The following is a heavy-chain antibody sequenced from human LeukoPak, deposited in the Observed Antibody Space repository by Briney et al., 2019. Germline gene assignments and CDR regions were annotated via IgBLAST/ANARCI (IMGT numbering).Heavy chain of an antibody. CDR1: GYTFTSYA. CDR3: ARDGNSSSWRQPFDY. V-gene: IGHV1-3*01. Sequence: ASVKVSCKASGYTFTSYAMHWVRQAPGQRLEWMGWINAGNGNTKYSQKFQGRVTITRDTSASTAYMELSSLRSEDTAVYYCARDGNSSSWRQPFDYWGQGTLVTVSS. CDR2: INAGNGNT. J-gene: IGHJ4*02. D-gene: IGHD6-13*01.